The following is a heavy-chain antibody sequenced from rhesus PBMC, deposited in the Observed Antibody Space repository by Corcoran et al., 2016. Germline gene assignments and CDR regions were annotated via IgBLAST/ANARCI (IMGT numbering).Heavy chain of an antibody. CDR1: GYSISSGYG. CDR2: IGGSSGST. CDR3: ARGGVVATAYFDY. Sequence: QVQLQESGPGLVKPSETLSLTCAVSGYSISSGYGWSWIRQPPGKGLEWIGYIGGSSGSTNYNPSLKSRGTMSKATAKNQFSLKLSSVTAADTAVYYCARGGVVATAYFDYWGQGVLVTVSS. D-gene: IGHD2-21*01. J-gene: IGHJ4*01. V-gene: IGHV4-127*01.